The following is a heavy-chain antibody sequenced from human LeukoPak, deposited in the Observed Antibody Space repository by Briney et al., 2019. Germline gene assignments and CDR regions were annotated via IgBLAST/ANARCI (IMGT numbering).Heavy chain of an antibody. CDR3: AKDLLGSGSSLGPDY. CDR1: GFTFSSYG. D-gene: IGHD3-10*02. J-gene: IGHJ4*02. CDR2: IWYDGSNK. V-gene: IGHV3-30*02. Sequence: GGSLRLSCAASGFTFSSYGMHWVRQAPGKGLEWVAVIWYDGSNKYYADSVKGRFTISRDNSKNTLYLQMNSLRAEDTAVYYCAKDLLGSGSSLGPDYWGQGTLVTVSS.